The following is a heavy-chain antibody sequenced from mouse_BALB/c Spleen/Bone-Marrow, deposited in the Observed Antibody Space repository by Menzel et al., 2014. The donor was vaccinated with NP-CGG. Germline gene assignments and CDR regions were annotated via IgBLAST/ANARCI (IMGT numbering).Heavy chain of an antibody. CDR1: GYTFTSYW. CDR3: ARRFTTVVTTGDY. J-gene: IGHJ2*01. D-gene: IGHD1-1*02. Sequence: LVESGAELAKPGASVKMSCKASGYTFTSYWMHWVKQRPGQGLEWIGYINPNTGYPEYNQKFKDKATLTADKSSSTAYMQLSSLTSEVSAVYYCARRFTTVVTTGDYWGQGTTLTVSS. CDR2: INPNTGYP. V-gene: IGHV1-7*01.